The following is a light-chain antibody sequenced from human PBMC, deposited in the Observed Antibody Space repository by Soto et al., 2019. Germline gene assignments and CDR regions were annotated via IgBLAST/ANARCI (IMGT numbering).Light chain of an antibody. CDR1: QSVSGSQ. V-gene: IGKV3-20*01. J-gene: IGKJ2*01. Sequence: EIVLTQSPATLSLSPGERVTLSCRASQSVSGSQLAWYQQKPGKAPRLLIYGASSRASGVPARFSGIASGTDFTFIISRPEPEDCGMFYCHQYDHFPHTFGQGTKLETK. CDR3: HQYDHFPHT. CDR2: GAS.